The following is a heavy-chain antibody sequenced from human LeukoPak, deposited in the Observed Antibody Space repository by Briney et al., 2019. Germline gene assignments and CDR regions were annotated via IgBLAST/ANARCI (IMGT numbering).Heavy chain of an antibody. CDR1: GGTFSSYA. J-gene: IGHJ4*02. D-gene: IGHD6-19*01. CDR2: IIPIFGAA. Sequence: ASVKVSCKASGGTFSSYAISWVRQAPGPGLEWMGGIIPIFGAANYAQKFQGRVTITADESTSTAYMELSSLRSEDTAVYYCASFYHSGWYNYFDYWGQGTLVTVSS. CDR3: ASFYHSGWYNYFDY. V-gene: IGHV1-69*01.